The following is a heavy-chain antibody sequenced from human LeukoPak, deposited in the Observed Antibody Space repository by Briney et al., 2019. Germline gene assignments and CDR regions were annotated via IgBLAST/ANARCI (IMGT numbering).Heavy chain of an antibody. CDR3: AKEQRDLNYGVFDY. J-gene: IGHJ4*02. CDR2: ISGSGGST. V-gene: IGHV3-23*01. D-gene: IGHD4-17*01. Sequence: GGSLRLSCAASEFTFTSYAMSWVRQAPGKGLEWVSAISGSGGSTNYADSVRGGFTTSRDNSSNTVYLQTYILGAEDVAVSYCAKEQRDLNYGVFDYWGQGTLVTVSS. CDR1: EFTFTSYA.